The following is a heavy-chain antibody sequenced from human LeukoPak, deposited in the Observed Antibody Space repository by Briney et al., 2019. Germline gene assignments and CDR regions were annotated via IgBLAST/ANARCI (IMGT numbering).Heavy chain of an antibody. J-gene: IGHJ3*02. V-gene: IGHV4-59*01. Sequence: SETLSLTCTVSGGSISSYYWSWIRQPPGKGLEWIGYIYYSGSTNYNPSLKSRVTISVDTSKNQFSLKLSSVTAADTAVYYCARDSFDLQGAFDIWGQGTMVTVSS. CDR1: GGSISSYY. CDR2: IYYSGST. D-gene: IGHD3-9*01. CDR3: ARDSFDLQGAFDI.